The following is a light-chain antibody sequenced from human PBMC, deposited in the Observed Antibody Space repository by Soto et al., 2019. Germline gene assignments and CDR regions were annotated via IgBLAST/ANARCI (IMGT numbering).Light chain of an antibody. CDR2: KAS. V-gene: IGKV1-5*03. Sequence: DIQMTQSPSTVSASVGDRVTITCRASQSISGWLAWYQQKPGKAPKLLIYKASNLESGVPSRFSGSGSVTEFTLTISSLQPADFATYYCQQYDSYPWTFGRGTKVEIK. CDR3: QQYDSYPWT. CDR1: QSISGW. J-gene: IGKJ1*01.